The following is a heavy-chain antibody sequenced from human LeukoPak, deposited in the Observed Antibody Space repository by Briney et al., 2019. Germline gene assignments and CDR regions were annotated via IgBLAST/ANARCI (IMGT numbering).Heavy chain of an antibody. CDR2: IRYDGSNK. Sequence: PGGSLRLSCAASGFTFSDYYMSWIRQAPGKGLEWVAFIRYDGSNKYYADSVKGRFTISRDNSKNTLYLQMNSLRAEDTAVYYCANSEMARWGQGTLVTVSS. CDR1: GFTFSDYY. V-gene: IGHV3-30*02. J-gene: IGHJ4*02. D-gene: IGHD5-24*01. CDR3: ANSEMAR.